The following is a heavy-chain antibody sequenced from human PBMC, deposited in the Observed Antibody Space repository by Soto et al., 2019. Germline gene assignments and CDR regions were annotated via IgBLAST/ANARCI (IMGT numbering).Heavy chain of an antibody. CDR1: GFTLSSYA. V-gene: IGHV3-23*01. D-gene: IGHD3-9*01. Sequence: EMHLLESGGDVVQPGGSLRLSCAASGFTLSSYAMTWVRQAPGKGLEYISAISGSGVTTYYADSMKGRFTISRDNSKNTLYLQMNSLRAEDTAVYYCAKDRDDIGMVDALEIWGQGTMVTVSS. CDR3: AKDRDDIGMVDALEI. J-gene: IGHJ3*02. CDR2: ISGSGVTT.